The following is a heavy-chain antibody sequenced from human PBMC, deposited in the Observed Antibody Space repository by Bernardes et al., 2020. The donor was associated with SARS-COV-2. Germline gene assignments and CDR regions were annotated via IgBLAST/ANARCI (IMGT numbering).Heavy chain of an antibody. D-gene: IGHD6-19*01. CDR2: IKQDGREQ. J-gene: IGHJ6*02. CDR1: GFTFSVYW. V-gene: IGHV3-7*03. CDR3: AREVTVAGTYGSHYFYYGMDV. Sequence: GGSLRLSCAASGFTFSVYWMNWVRQAPGKGPEWVANIKQDGREQYYVDSVKGRFTISRDNAKNSLYLQMNSLRAEDTAVYYCAREVTVAGTYGSHYFYYGMDVWGQGTTVTVS.